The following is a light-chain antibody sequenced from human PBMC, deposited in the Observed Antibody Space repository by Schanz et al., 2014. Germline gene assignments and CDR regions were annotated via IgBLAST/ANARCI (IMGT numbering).Light chain of an antibody. V-gene: IGKV3-20*01. J-gene: IGKJ1*01. CDR2: ETS. CDR3: QQYESAPWT. Sequence: EIVMTQSPGTLSLSPGERATLSCRASQSVSSSYLAWYQQKPGQAPRLLIYETSNRATGIPARFSGSGSGTDFTLTISRLEPEDFAVYYCQQYESAPWTFGQGTKVEIK. CDR1: QSVSSSY.